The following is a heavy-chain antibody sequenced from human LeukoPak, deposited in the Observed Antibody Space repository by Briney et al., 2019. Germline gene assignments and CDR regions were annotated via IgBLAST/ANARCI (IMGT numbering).Heavy chain of an antibody. Sequence: SGGSLRLSCAASGSTFGNYEMHWVRRAPGKGLEWVSYISSGGSTVYYADSVKGRFTVSRDNAKNSLYLQMSSLRAEDTAVYYCARGGSFVEYWGQGTLVSVSS. D-gene: IGHD3-10*01. J-gene: IGHJ4*02. CDR1: GSTFGNYE. V-gene: IGHV3-48*03. CDR2: ISSGGSTV. CDR3: ARGGSFVEY.